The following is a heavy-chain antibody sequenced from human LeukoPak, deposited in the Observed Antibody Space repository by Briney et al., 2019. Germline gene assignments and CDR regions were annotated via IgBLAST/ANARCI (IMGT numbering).Heavy chain of an antibody. Sequence: SETLSLTCTVSGGSISSYYWSWIRQPPGKGLEWIGYIYYSGSTNYKPSLKSRATIPVDTSKNQFSLKLSSVTAADTAVYYCARVEEGYGSGRRENYYYYYMDVWGKGTTVTISS. D-gene: IGHD3-10*01. CDR2: IYYSGST. CDR1: GGSISSYY. J-gene: IGHJ6*03. V-gene: IGHV4-59*01. CDR3: ARVEEGYGSGRRENYYYYYMDV.